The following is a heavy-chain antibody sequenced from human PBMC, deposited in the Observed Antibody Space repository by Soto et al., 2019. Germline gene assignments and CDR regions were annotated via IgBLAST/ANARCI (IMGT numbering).Heavy chain of an antibody. CDR1: GFTFSSYW. J-gene: IGHJ4*02. CDR2: IKQDGSGK. D-gene: IGHD6-19*01. V-gene: IGHV3-7*05. Sequence: GGSLRLSCAASGFTFSSYWMSWVRQAPGKGLEWVANIKQDGSGKYYVDSVKGRFTISRDNSKNTLYLQMNSLRAEDTAVYYCAKPFLAGPVSFDYWGQGTLVTVSS. CDR3: AKPFLAGPVSFDY.